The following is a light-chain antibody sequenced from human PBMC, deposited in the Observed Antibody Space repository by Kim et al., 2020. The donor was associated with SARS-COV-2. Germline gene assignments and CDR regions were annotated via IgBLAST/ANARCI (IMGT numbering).Light chain of an antibody. CDR1: NVGSKS. J-gene: IGLJ1*01. CDR2: YDS. CDR3: QVSDSNRGHVV. Sequence: SYELTQPPSVTVAPGESASISCGGQNVGSKSVHWYQLKPGQAPVLVIYYDSDRPSGLPERFSGPNSGNTATLTISRVEAGDEAHYYGQVSDSNRGHVVFG. V-gene: IGLV3-21*04.